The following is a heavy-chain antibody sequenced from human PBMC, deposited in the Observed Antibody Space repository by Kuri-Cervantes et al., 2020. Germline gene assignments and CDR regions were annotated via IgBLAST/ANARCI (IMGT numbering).Heavy chain of an antibody. V-gene: IGHV1-18*01. CDR3: ARDPYSSGWSPGAFDI. CDR1: GGTFSSYA. CDR2: ISAYNGNT. D-gene: IGHD6-19*01. Sequence: ASVKISCKASGGTFSSYAISWARQAPGQGLEWMGWISAYNGNTNYAQKLQGRVTMTTDTSTSTAYMELRSLRSDDTAVYYCARDPYSSGWSPGAFDIWGQGTMVTVSS. J-gene: IGHJ3*02.